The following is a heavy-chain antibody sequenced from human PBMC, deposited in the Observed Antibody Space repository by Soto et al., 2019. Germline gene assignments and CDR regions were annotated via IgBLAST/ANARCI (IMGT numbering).Heavy chain of an antibody. J-gene: IGHJ4*02. V-gene: IGHV4-31*03. CDR3: ARGIALGHYFDY. CDR1: GGSISSGGYY. CDR2: IYYSGST. D-gene: IGHD3-3*02. Sequence: SETLSLTCTVSGGSISSGGYYWSWIRQHPGKGLEWIGYIYYSGSTYYNPSLKSRVTISVDTSKNQFSLRLSSVTAADTAVYYCARGIALGHYFDYWGQGTLVTSPQ.